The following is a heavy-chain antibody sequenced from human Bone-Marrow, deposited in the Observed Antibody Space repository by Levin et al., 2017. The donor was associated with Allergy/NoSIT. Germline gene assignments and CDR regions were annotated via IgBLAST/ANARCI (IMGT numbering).Heavy chain of an antibody. D-gene: IGHD3-3*01. V-gene: IGHV1-18*01. CDR3: ARGVIQSDFWSGSSSWFDP. Sequence: GESLKISCKASGYTFTTYGITWVRQAPGQGLEWMGWISTYNGNTYYAQRLQGRVTLTTDTSTSTAYMELRSLRSDDTAVYYCARGVIQSDFWSGSSSWFDPWGQGTLVTVSS. J-gene: IGHJ5*02. CDR2: ISTYNGNT. CDR1: GYTFTTYG.